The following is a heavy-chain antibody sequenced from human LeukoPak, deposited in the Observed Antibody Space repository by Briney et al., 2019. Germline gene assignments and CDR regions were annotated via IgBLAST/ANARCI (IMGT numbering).Heavy chain of an antibody. V-gene: IGHV4-59*01. CDR3: ARLLPPYSSSVVNWFDP. CDR2: IYYSGST. D-gene: IGHD6-13*01. CDR1: GGSISSYY. J-gene: IGHJ5*02. Sequence: SETLSLTCTVSGGSISSYYWSWIRQPPGKGLGWIGYIYYSGSTDYNPSLKSRVTISVDTSKNQFFLKLSSVTAADTAVYYCARLLPPYSSSVVNWFDPWGQGTLVTVSS.